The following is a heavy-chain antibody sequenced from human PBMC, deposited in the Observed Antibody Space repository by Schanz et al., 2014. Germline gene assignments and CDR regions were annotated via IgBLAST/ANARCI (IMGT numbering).Heavy chain of an antibody. J-gene: IGHJ3*02. CDR1: GFTFSSYA. CDR2: IWYDGNNK. D-gene: IGHD4-17*01. CDR3: AKDMHKDYGGKPQAFDI. V-gene: IGHV3-33*06. Sequence: QVQLVESGGGVVQPGRSLRLSCAASGFTFSSYAVHWVRQAPGKGLEWVAVIWYDGNNKYYADSVKGRFTISRDNSKNTLYLEMNSLRAEDTALYYCAKDMHKDYGGKPQAFDIWGQGTMVTVSS.